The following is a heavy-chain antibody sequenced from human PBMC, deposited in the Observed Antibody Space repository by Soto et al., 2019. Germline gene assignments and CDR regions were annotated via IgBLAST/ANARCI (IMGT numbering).Heavy chain of an antibody. CDR3: ARDGWVWSSGWYGLYFDY. V-gene: IGHV3-48*02. CDR2: ISSSSSTI. CDR1: VFTFSSYS. D-gene: IGHD6-19*01. Sequence: EVQLVESGGGLVQPGGSLRLSCAVSVFTFSSYSMNWVRQAPGKGLEWVSYISSSSSTIYYADSVKGRFTISRDNAKNSLYLQMNSLRDEDTAMYYCARDGWVWSSGWYGLYFDYWGQGTLVTVSS. J-gene: IGHJ4*02.